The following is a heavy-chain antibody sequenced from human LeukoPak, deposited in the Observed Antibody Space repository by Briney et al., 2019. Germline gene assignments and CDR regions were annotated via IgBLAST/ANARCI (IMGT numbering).Heavy chain of an antibody. CDR2: ISSSGSTI. V-gene: IGHV3-11*04. CDR1: GFTFSDYY. CDR3: ASSGWFGELLHY. D-gene: IGHD3-10*01. Sequence: AGGSLRLSCAASGFTFSDYYMSWIRQAPGKGLEWVSYISSSGSTIYYADSVKGRFTISRDNAKNSLYLQMNSLRAEDTAVYYCASSGWFGELLHYWGQGTLVTVSS. J-gene: IGHJ4*02.